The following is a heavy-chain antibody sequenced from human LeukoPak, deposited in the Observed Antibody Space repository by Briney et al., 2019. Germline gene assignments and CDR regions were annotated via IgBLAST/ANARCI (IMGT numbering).Heavy chain of an antibody. J-gene: IGHJ3*02. V-gene: IGHV3-74*01. CDR2: INSDGGNI. CDR3: ARVGVPNAFDM. D-gene: IGHD2-2*01. CDR1: GFTFSSYQ. Sequence: GGSLRLSCAASGFTFSSYQMHWVRQVPGKELVWVSRINSDGGNIAHADSVKGRFTISRDNAKNTLYLEMNSLRAEDTAVYYCARVGVPNAFDMWGQGTKVTVSS.